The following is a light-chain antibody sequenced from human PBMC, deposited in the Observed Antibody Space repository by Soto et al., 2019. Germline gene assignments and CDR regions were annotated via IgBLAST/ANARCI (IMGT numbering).Light chain of an antibody. Sequence: QSVLTQPPSVSGAPGPRVTISCTGSSSNIGAGYDVHWYQQLPGTAPQHLIYGNSNRPSGVPDRFSGSKSGTSASLAITGLQAEDEADDFCQSYDSSLRGSSVVFGGGTQLT. V-gene: IGLV1-40*01. CDR2: GNS. CDR1: SSNIGAGYD. J-gene: IGLJ2*01. CDR3: QSYDSSLRGSSVV.